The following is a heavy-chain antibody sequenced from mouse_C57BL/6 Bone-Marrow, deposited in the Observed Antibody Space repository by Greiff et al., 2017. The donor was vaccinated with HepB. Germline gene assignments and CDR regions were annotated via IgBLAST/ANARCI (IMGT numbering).Heavy chain of an antibody. J-gene: IGHJ2*01. CDR2: IDPENGDT. V-gene: IGHV14-4*01. CDR1: GFNIKDDY. CDR3: TTFYDGYYDY. Sequence: VQLQQSGAELVRPVASVKLSCTASGFNIKDDYMHWVKQRPEQGLEWIGWIDPENGDTEYASKFQGKATITADTSSNTAYLQLSSLTSEDTAVYYCTTFYDGYYDYWGQGTTLTVSS. D-gene: IGHD2-3*01.